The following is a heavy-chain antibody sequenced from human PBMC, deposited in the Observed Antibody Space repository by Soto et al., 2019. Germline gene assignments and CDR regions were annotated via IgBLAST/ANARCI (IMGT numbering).Heavy chain of an antibody. J-gene: IGHJ3*02. CDR3: AKGGYYYRSSDSDAFDI. Sequence: GGSLRLSCVASGFTFSSYAMSWVRQAPGKGLEWVSAFGGSDVTTYYADSVKGRFTISRDNSKNTLYLQMHSLRAEDTAVYYCAKGGYYYRSSDSDAFDIWGQGTMVTVSS. CDR1: GFTFSSYA. V-gene: IGHV3-23*01. D-gene: IGHD3-22*01. CDR2: FGGSDVTT.